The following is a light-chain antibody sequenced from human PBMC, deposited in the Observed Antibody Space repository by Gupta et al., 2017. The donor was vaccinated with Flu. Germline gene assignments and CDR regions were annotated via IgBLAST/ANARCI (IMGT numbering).Light chain of an antibody. CDR3: HQYATAPLI. CDR2: AAS. Sequence: EIVLTQSPGTLSSSPGERATLSCRASQSVPSDSLAWYQQKPGQAPRVVIYAASRRATGIPDRFSGSGSGTDFTLTISRLVPEDFVVYYCHQYATAPLIFGGGTKVEIK. CDR1: QSVPSDS. J-gene: IGKJ4*01. V-gene: IGKV3-20*01.